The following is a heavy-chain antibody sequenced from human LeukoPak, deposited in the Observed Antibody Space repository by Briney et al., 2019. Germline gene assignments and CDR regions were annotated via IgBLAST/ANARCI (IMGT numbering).Heavy chain of an antibody. CDR1: GDSITGSSYY. Sequence: PSETLSVTCTVSGDSITGSSYYWGWIRQPPGKGLEWIGSMFYSGSTYSNPSLKSRVTISVDTSKNQFSLKLSSVTAADTAVYYCARHYYDSTGYYYFDYWGQGTLVTVSS. CDR2: MFYSGST. V-gene: IGHV4-39*01. CDR3: ARHYYDSTGYYYFDY. D-gene: IGHD3-22*01. J-gene: IGHJ4*02.